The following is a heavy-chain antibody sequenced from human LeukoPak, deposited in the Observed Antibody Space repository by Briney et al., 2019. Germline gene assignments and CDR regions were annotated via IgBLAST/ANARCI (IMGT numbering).Heavy chain of an antibody. CDR3: AKGFNYGSGRYEYYQH. J-gene: IGHJ1*01. CDR2: ISGSGGST. CDR1: GFTFSSYA. Sequence: PGGSLRLSCAASGFTFSSYAMSWVRQAPGKGLEWVSAISGSGGSTYYADSVKGRFTISRDNSKNTLFLQMNTLRTTAVYYCAKGFNYGSGRYEYYQHWGQGTLVTVYS. D-gene: IGHD3-10*01. V-gene: IGHV3-23*01.